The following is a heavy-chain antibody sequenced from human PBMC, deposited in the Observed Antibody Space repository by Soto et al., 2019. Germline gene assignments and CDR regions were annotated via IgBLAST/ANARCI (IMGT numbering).Heavy chain of an antibody. D-gene: IGHD6-13*01. Sequence: PSETLSLTCTVSGGSISSYYWSWIRQPPGKGLEWIGYIYYSGSTNYNPSLKSRVTISVDTSKNQFSLKLSSVTAADTAVYYCASDWPTEYSSSCRGAGWFDPWGQGTLVTVSS. CDR1: GGSISSYY. J-gene: IGHJ5*02. V-gene: IGHV4-59*01. CDR3: ASDWPTEYSSSCRGAGWFDP. CDR2: IYYSGST.